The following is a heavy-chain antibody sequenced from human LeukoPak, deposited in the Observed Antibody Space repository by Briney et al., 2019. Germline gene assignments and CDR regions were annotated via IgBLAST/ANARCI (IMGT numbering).Heavy chain of an antibody. J-gene: IGHJ4*02. V-gene: IGHV3-33*01. CDR2: IWYDGTDK. CDR1: GITFSHYG. D-gene: IGHD6-13*01. CDR3: ARDPAGNRGNFDY. Sequence: GGSLRLSCTASGITFSHYGMHWVRQAPGRGLEWVAGIWYDGTDKYYADSVKGRFTISRDNSRNTLYLQMNSLRVEDTAMYSCARDPAGNRGNFDYWGQGTLVIVSS.